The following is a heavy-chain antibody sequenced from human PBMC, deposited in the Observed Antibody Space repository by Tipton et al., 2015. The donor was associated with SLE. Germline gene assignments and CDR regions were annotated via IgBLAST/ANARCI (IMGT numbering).Heavy chain of an antibody. J-gene: IGHJ3*02. Sequence: TLSLTCTVSGDSIFSYYWSWIRQSPKKGLEWIGYIDYSGTANYSPSLKSRVSMSLDMSVNKISLRLTSVTAADTAVYFCAREPGSITPRRRAFDIWGLGTMVTVSS. D-gene: IGHD6-6*01. CDR1: GDSIFSYY. CDR2: IDYSGTA. V-gene: IGHV4-59*01. CDR3: AREPGSITPRRRAFDI.